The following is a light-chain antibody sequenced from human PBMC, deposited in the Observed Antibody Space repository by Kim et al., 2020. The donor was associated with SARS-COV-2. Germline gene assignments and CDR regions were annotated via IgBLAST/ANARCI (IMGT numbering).Light chain of an antibody. CDR2: VAS. J-gene: IGKJ4*01. CDR1: QSVSSNY. Sequence: PGERATVSCRASQSVSSNYLAWYQQKPGQAPRLLIYVASSRATGIPDRFSGRGSETDFILTISRLDPEDFAVYYCQHYGTSPLTFGGGTKV. V-gene: IGKV3-20*01. CDR3: QHYGTSPLT.